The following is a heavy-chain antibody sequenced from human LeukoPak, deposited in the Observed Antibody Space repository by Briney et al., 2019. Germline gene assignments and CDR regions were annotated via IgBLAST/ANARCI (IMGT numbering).Heavy chain of an antibody. D-gene: IGHD2/OR15-2a*01. CDR1: GGSISSYY. CDR2: IYYSGST. V-gene: IGHV4-59*08. J-gene: IGHJ4*02. Sequence: SETLSLTCTVSGGSISSYYWSWIRQPPGKGLEWIGYIYYSGSTNYNPSLKSRLTISMDTSKNQFSLSLIFVTAADTAVYYCARLSLDRLDYWGQGTLVTVTS. CDR3: ARLSLDRLDY.